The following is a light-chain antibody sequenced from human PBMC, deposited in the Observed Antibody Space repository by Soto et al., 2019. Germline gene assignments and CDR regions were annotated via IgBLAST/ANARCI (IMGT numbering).Light chain of an antibody. Sequence: IVLTQSPVTLSLSPGERATLFCRASQSVSSNQLGWYQQRPGQAPRLLIYGASSRAAGIPDRFSGSGSGTDFTLTISRLEPEDFAVYYCQQYGSSGTFGQGTKVDIK. CDR2: GAS. CDR3: QQYGSSGT. J-gene: IGKJ1*01. CDR1: QSVSSNQ. V-gene: IGKV3-20*01.